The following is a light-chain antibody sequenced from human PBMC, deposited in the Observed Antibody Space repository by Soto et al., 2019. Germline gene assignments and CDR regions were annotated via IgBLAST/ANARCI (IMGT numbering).Light chain of an antibody. Sequence: EMVMTQSPATLSVSPGERATLSCRASQNLSRNLAWYQQQPGQAPRLLIYGASTRATGIPARFSGSGSGTAYSLPISSLQSEDFAVYYCQQYDNWPHTFGQGTKLEIK. CDR1: QNLSRN. CDR2: GAS. V-gene: IGKV3-15*01. J-gene: IGKJ2*01. CDR3: QQYDNWPHT.